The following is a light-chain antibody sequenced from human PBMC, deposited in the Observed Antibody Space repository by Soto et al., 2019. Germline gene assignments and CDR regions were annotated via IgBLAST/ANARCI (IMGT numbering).Light chain of an antibody. Sequence: TLSLSPGDTATLSCRASQSISSFLAWYQQRPGQAPRLLIYDASNRATGIPARFSGSGSGTDFTLTISSLEPEDFAVYYYQQRSYLPLIFGGVTKVYIK. J-gene: IGKJ4*01. CDR3: QQRSYLPLI. CDR2: DAS. V-gene: IGKV3-11*01. CDR1: QSISSF.